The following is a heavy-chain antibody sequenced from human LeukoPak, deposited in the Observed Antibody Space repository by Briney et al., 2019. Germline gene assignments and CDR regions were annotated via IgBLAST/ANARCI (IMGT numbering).Heavy chain of an antibody. J-gene: IGHJ6*03. D-gene: IGHD2-2*01. Sequence: GGSLRLSCAASGFTFSDYYMSWIRQAPGKGLERVSYISSSGSTIYYADSVKGRFTISRDNAKNSLYLQMNSLRAEDTAVYYCARVVPAAMPNYYYYYMDVWGKGTTVTISS. CDR1: GFTFSDYY. V-gene: IGHV3-11*01. CDR2: ISSSGSTI. CDR3: ARVVPAAMPNYYYYYMDV.